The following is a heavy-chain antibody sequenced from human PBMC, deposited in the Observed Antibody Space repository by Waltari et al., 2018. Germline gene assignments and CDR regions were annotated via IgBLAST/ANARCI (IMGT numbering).Heavy chain of an antibody. CDR1: GGSFSGYS. D-gene: IGHD3-10*01. V-gene: IGHV4-34*01. J-gene: IGHJ5*02. CDR2: INHSGST. Sequence: QVQLQQWGAGPLKPSETLSLTCAVYGGSFSGYSCRWTRQPPGKGLEWIGEINHSGSTNYNPSLKSRVTISVDTSKNQFSLKLSSVTAADTAVYYCARGGFKKSNWFDPWGQGTLVTVSS. CDR3: ARGGFKKSNWFDP.